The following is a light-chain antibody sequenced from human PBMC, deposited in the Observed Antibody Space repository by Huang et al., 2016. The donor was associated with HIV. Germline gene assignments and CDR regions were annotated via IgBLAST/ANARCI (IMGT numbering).Light chain of an antibody. CDR3: QQYYSTPT. V-gene: IGKV4-1*01. CDR1: QTFLYSSNNETY. Sequence: DIVMTQSPDSLAVALGERVTINCKSSQTFLYSSNNETYLAWYQKRPRQPPRLLSHGASARESGVPERFSGSGSETDFTLTISGLQAEDVAVYYCQQYYSTPTFGGGTKVEI. CDR2: GAS. J-gene: IGKJ4*01.